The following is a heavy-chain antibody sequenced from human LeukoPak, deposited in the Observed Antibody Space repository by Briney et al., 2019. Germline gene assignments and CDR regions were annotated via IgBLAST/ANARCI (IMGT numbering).Heavy chain of an antibody. V-gene: IGHV2-5*01. J-gene: IGHJ4*02. Sequence: SGPTLVNPTQTLTLTCTFSGFSLSTSGVGVGWIRQPPAKALEWLALIYWNDDKRYSPSLKSRLTITKGTSKNQVVLTMTNMDPVDTATYYCAHRMSAVVRAYYFDYWGQGTLVTVSS. CDR3: AHRMSAVVRAYYFDY. CDR1: GFSLSTSGVG. D-gene: IGHD4-23*01. CDR2: IYWNDDK.